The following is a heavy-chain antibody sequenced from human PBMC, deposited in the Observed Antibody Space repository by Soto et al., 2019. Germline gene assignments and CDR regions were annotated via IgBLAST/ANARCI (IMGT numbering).Heavy chain of an antibody. J-gene: IGHJ4*02. CDR1: GFTFSSYA. D-gene: IGHD5-18*01. CDR2: ISYDGSNK. V-gene: IGHV3-30-3*01. Sequence: ESGGGVVQPGRSLRLSCAASGFTFSSYAMHWVRQAPGKGLEWVAVISYDGSNKYYADSVKGRFTISRDNSKNTLYLQMNSLRAEDTAVYYCAKTPYGYLVYVDYWGQGTLVTVSS. CDR3: AKTPYGYLVYVDY.